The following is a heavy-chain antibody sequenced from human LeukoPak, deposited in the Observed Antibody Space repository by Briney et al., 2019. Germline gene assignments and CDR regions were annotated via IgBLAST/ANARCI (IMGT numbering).Heavy chain of an antibody. CDR2: ISTYNGNT. CDR3: ARDSERYDSSWDIGDY. Sequence: ASVKVSCKASGYTFTTYGISWVRQAPGQGLEWMGWISTYNGNTKYSQKFQGRVIMTTDTSTRTAYMELRSLRSDDTAVYYCARDSERYDSSWDIGDYWGQGTLVTVSS. J-gene: IGHJ4*02. D-gene: IGHD6-13*01. V-gene: IGHV1-18*01. CDR1: GYTFTTYG.